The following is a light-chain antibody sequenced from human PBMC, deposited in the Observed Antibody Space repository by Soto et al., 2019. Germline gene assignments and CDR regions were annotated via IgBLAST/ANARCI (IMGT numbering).Light chain of an antibody. V-gene: IGLV2-14*01. J-gene: IGLJ2*01. CDR1: SSDVGGFNY. CDR2: DVT. CDR3: SSYTTSGTVV. Sequence: QSALTQPASVSGSPGQSITMSCTGTSSDVGGFNYVCWYQQHPGKAPKLIIYDVTNRPSEVSNRFSGSKSGNTASLSISGLQAEDEADYYCSSYTTSGTVVFGGGTKLTVL.